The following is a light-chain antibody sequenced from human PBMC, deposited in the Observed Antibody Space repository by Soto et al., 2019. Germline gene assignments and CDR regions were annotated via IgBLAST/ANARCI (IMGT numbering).Light chain of an antibody. V-gene: IGKV3-20*01. CDR3: QQYGNSPLT. J-gene: IGKJ1*01. CDR1: QSVSSSY. CDR2: GAS. Sequence: EIVLTQSPGTLSLSPGERATLSCRASQSVSSSYLAWYQQKPGQAPRLLIYGASSRATGITDRFSGSGSGTDFTLTISRLEPEDFAVYYCQQYGNSPLTFGQGTKVEIK.